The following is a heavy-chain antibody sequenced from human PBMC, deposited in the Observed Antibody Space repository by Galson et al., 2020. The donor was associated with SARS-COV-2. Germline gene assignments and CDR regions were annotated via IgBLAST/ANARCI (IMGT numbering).Heavy chain of an antibody. J-gene: IGHJ4*02. CDR2: VGDTGGST. V-gene: IGHV3-23*01. D-gene: IGHD3-10*01. CDR3: AKDGAFGRASGVCDS. CDR1: GFTFSTYG. Sequence: GGSLRLSCTVSGFTFSTYGMSWVRQAPGKGLEWVATVGDTGGSTYYADSVKGRFIISRDNSKNTLFLQMNSLRAEDTATYYCAKDGAFGRASGVCDSWGQGSLVTVAS.